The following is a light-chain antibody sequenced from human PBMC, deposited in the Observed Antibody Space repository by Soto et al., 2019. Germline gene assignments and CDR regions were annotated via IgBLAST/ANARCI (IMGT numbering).Light chain of an antibody. CDR2: DAS. V-gene: IGKV3-15*01. CDR3: LQYDTWPPGT. Sequence: IFMTQSPATLSVSPGGRATLSCRASEDVSSKLAWYQQKPGPPPRLVIYDASTRATGIPGRFSGSGSGKDFTLTISGLQSEDFAIYYCLQYDTWPPGTFGQGTKVDIK. CDR1: EDVSSK. J-gene: IGKJ1*01.